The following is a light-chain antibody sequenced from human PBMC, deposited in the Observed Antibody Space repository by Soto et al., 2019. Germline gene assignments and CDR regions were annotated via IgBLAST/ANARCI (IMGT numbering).Light chain of an antibody. CDR1: NIGSKN. CDR2: DDR. J-gene: IGLJ2*01. Sequence: SYELTQPPSVSVAPGQTATITCEGNNIGSKNVHWYQQKPGQAPALVVYDDRGRPSGVPERLSGSNSGNTATLTISRVEAGDEAEYYCQVWDSTSDHVVFGGGTKLTVL. V-gene: IGLV3-21*02. CDR3: QVWDSTSDHVV.